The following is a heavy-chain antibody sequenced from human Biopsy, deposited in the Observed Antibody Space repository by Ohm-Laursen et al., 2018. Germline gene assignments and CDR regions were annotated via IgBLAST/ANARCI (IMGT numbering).Heavy chain of an antibody. V-gene: IGHV2-70*11. J-gene: IGHJ6*02. CDR1: GFSLIARGMC. CDR2: VDWDDYK. D-gene: IGHD6-13*01. CDR3: ARTPILIVSAGLVYRHRRHLQGMDV. Sequence: TQTLTLTRSFSGFSLIARGMCVSWIRQAPGKALEWLARVDWDDYKDYSASLQTKLSISKDTSNDQVVLTVNNVDPADTATYYCARTPILIVSAGLVYRHRRHLQGMDVWGQGIAVTVS.